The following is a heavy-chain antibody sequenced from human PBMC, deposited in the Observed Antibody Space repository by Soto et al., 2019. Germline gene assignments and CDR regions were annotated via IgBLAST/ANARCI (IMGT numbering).Heavy chain of an antibody. J-gene: IGHJ3*02. CDR2: ILPLSGTP. Sequence: QVQLAQSGAEVKKPGSSVKVSCKASEGTFSRFPISWVRQAPGQGLAWMGGILPLSGTPNYGQKFQGRVTISADRSTSTVKMELSSMRSLETAVYYCARTGKYCSSDAFDIWCQGKMVTVAS. CDR3: ARTGKYCSSDAFDI. V-gene: IGHV1-69*06. D-gene: IGHD6-6*01. CDR1: EGTFSRFP.